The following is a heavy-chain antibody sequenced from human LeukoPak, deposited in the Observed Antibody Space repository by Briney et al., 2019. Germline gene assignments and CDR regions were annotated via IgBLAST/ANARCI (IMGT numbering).Heavy chain of an antibody. D-gene: IGHD3-22*01. J-gene: IGHJ3*02. CDR1: GFTFCSYA. Sequence: GGSLRLSCAASGFTFCSYAMHWVRQAPGKGLEWVAVISYDGSNKYYADSVKGRFTISRDNSKNTLYLQMNSLRAEDTAVYYCARKHYYDSSGAAPAFDIWGQGTMVTVSS. CDR3: ARKHYYDSSGAAPAFDI. CDR2: ISYDGSNK. V-gene: IGHV3-30*04.